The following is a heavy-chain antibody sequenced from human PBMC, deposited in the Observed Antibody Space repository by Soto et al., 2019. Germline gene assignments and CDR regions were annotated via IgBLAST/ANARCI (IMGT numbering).Heavy chain of an antibody. D-gene: IGHD1-26*01. CDR1: GLDFSSEV. J-gene: IGHJ6*02. CDR3: AKVGPSYYYGMDV. CDR2: ISGSGRTI. Sequence: GGSLRLSCAASGLDFSSEVMCWVRQAPGKGLEWVSSISGSGRTIYHADSMRGRFAISRDNSKNSLYLQRNDLRVDDAAVYYCAKVGPSYYYGMDVWGQGTTVTVSS. V-gene: IGHV3-23*01.